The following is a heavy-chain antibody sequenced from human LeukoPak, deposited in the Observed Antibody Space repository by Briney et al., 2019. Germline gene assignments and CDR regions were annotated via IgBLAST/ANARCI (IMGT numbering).Heavy chain of an antibody. CDR3: ARDPSDDFWSGYYPLHFDY. CDR2: ISSSSSYI. CDR1: GFTFSSYS. V-gene: IGHV3-21*01. D-gene: IGHD3-3*01. J-gene: IGHJ4*02. Sequence: PGGSLRLSCAASGFTFSSYSMNWVRQAPGKGLEWVSSISSSSSYIYYADSVKGRFTISRDNAKNSLYLQMNSLRAGDTAVYYCARDPSDDFWSGYYPLHFDYWGQGTLVTVSS.